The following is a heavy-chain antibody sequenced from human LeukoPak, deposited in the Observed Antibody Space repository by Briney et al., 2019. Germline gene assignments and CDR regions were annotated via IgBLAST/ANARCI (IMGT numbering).Heavy chain of an antibody. Sequence: PGGSLRLSCAASGFTFSSYGMHWVRQAPGKGLEWVAVILYDGSNEYYGDSVKGRFTISRDNSKNTLYLQMNSLKAEDTAVYYCARQESRGVASIDYWGQGTLVTVSS. CDR2: ILYDGSNE. J-gene: IGHJ4*02. V-gene: IGHV3-30*03. CDR3: ARQESRGVASIDY. CDR1: GFTFSSYG. D-gene: IGHD3-10*01.